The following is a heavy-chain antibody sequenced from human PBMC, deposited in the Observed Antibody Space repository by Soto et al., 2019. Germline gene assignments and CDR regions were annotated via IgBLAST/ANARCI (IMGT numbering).Heavy chain of an antibody. D-gene: IGHD3-22*01. J-gene: IGHJ6*02. Sequence: PWGSLSLSCAASGFTFSSYALAWVRQAPGKGLEWVSTSGDRAYYADSVKGRFTISRDNSKNTLYLQMNSLRAEDTAVYYCARDPGYYYDSSGLYSQYYYYGMDVWGQGTTVTVSS. CDR2: SGDRA. V-gene: IGHV3-23*01. CDR3: ARDPGYYYDSSGLYSQYYYYGMDV. CDR1: GFTFSSYA.